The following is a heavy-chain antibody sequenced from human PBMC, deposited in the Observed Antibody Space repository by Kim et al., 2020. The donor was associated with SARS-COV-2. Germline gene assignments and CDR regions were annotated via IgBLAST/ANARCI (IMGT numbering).Heavy chain of an antibody. J-gene: IGHJ4*02. CDR2: ISGSGGST. CDR1: GFTFSSYA. V-gene: IGHV3-23*01. CDR3: AKVGRFRGSYRQYYFDY. Sequence: GGSLRLSCAVSGFTFSSYAMSWVRQAPGKGLEWVSAISGSGGSTYYADSVKGRFTISRDNSKNTLYLQMNSLRAEDTAVYYCAKVGRFRGSYRQYYFDYWGQGTLVTVSS. D-gene: IGHD1-26*01.